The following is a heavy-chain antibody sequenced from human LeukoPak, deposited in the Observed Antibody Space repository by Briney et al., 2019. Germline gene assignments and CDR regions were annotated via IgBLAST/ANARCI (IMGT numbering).Heavy chain of an antibody. CDR2: VYPSDSDT. V-gene: IGHV5-51*01. Sequence: GESLKISFKGSGFTFTSYWIGWVRQMPGEGLEWMGIVYPSDSDTRYSPSFRGQVTISADKSINTAYLQWSSLKASDTAMYYCTRYGGTSARFSDYWGQGTLVTVSS. D-gene: IGHD4-23*01. J-gene: IGHJ4*02. CDR1: GFTFTSYW. CDR3: TRYGGTSARFSDY.